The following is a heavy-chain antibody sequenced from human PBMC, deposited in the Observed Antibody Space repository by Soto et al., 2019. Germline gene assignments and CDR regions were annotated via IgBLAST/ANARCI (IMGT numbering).Heavy chain of an antibody. CDR2: SLPIFGTA. V-gene: IGHV1-69*01. Sequence: QVQLVQSGAEVKKPGSSVKVSCKASGGTVSSYAISWVRQAPGQGLEWMGGSLPIFGTANYAQKFQCRGTITADESTSTAYMELSSLRSEDTAVYYCARARPHSCYDFWGQGTLVTVSS. D-gene: IGHD5-12*01. CDR3: ARARPHSCYDF. J-gene: IGHJ4*02. CDR1: GGTVSSYA.